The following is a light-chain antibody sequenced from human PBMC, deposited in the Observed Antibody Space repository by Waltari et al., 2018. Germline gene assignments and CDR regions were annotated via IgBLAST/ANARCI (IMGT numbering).Light chain of an antibody. V-gene: IGKV1-5*03. J-gene: IGKJ1*01. CDR3: KQYITYPWT. CDR1: QSASTS. Sequence: DIQMTQAPSTLSASVRDRGNITCRASQSASTSLAWYQQKPGKAPKVLIYKASSLESGVPLRFSGSGSGTEFTLTITSLQPNDVAIYSCKQYITYPWTFGQGTKVEVK. CDR2: KAS.